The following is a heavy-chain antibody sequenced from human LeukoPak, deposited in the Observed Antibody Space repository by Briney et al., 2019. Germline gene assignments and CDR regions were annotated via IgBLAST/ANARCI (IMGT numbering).Heavy chain of an antibody. J-gene: IGHJ4*02. Sequence: GESLKISCKGSGYSFTNYWIGWVRQMPGKGLEWMGIIYPGDSDTRYSPSFQGQVTISADRSIGTAYLQWSNLKASDTAMYYCARPILYSSGHYYFDYWGQGTLVTVSS. D-gene: IGHD5-18*01. CDR1: GYSFTNYW. CDR3: ARPILYSSGHYYFDY. CDR2: IYPGDSDT. V-gene: IGHV5-51*01.